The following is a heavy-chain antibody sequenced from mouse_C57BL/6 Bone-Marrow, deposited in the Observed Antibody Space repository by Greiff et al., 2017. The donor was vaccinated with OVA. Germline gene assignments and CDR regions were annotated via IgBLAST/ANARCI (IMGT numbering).Heavy chain of an antibody. CDR3: HRDLHYSPWFAY. D-gene: IGHD2-12*01. CDR1: GFTFSSYA. V-gene: IGHV5-4*01. CDR2: ISDGGSYT. J-gene: IGHJ3*01. Sequence: EVQVVESGGGLVKPGGSLKLSCAASGFTFSSYAMSWVRQTPEKRLEWVATISDGGSYTYYPDNVKGRFNMSRDNAKNNLYLQMSHLKSYVLERYCDHRDLHYSPWFAYWGQGTLVTVSA.